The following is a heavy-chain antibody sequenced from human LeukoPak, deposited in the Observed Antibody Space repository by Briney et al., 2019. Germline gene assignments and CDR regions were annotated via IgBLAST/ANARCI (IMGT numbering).Heavy chain of an antibody. J-gene: IGHJ4*02. CDR1: GFTVSSNY. Sequence: GGSLRLSCAASGFTVSSNYMSWVRQAPGEGLEWVSVIYSGGSTYYADSVKGRFTISRDNSKNTLYLQMNSLRAEDTAVYYCARFEALRGIDYWGQGTLVTVSS. D-gene: IGHD3-16*01. CDR2: IYSGGST. CDR3: ARFEALRGIDY. V-gene: IGHV3-66*01.